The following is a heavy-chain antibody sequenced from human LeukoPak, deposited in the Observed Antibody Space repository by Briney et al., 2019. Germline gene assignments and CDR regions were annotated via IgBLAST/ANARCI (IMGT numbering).Heavy chain of an antibody. J-gene: IGHJ4*02. Sequence: ASVKVSCKASGYTFTSYYMHWVRQAPGQGLEWMGIINPSGGSTSYAQKFQGRVTMTRDTSTSTVYMELSSLRSEDTAGYYWTGDPTNSFDGSVSPFSYFDSGGQGTLVTVS. D-gene: IGHD2-8*01. CDR1: GYTFTSYY. CDR2: INPSGGST. V-gene: IGHV1-46*03. CDR3: TGDPTNSFDGSVSPFSYFDS.